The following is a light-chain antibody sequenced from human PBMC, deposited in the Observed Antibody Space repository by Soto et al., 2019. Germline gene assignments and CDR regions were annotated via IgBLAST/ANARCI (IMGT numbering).Light chain of an antibody. CDR3: QQRSDWPIT. CDR1: QGVGRY. V-gene: IGKV3D-11*01. J-gene: IGKJ5*01. CDR2: DVS. Sequence: EIVLTQSPATLSLSPGERATLSCRASQGVGRYLAWYQQRPGQAPRLLIYDVSNRATGIPARFSGSGPGPDFTLTISSLEPEDFAVYYCQQRSDWPITLGQGTRLEIK.